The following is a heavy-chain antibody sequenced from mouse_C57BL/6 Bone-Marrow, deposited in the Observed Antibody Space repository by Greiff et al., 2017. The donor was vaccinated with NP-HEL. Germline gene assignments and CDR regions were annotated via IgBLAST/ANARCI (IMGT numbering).Heavy chain of an antibody. CDR2: ILPGSGST. V-gene: IGHV1-9*01. J-gene: IGHJ3*01. D-gene: IGHD1-1*01. Sequence: QVQLQQSGAELMKPGASVKLSCKATGYTFTGYWIEWVKQRPGHGLEWIGEILPGSGSTNYNEKFKGKATFTADTSSNTAYMQLRSLTTEDSAIYYCARVITTVESGYWGQGALVTVSA. CDR3: ARVITTVESGY. CDR1: GYTFTGYW.